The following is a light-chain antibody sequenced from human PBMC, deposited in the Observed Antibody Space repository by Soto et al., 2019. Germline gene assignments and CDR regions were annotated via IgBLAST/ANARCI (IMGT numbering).Light chain of an antibody. V-gene: IGKV3-20*01. CDR3: QKYGSSPLIS. CDR2: GAY. J-gene: IGKJ5*01. Sequence: EILLTQSRGTLSLSPGERATLSWMEIQIVSSSYLAWYQQKPGQAHRLLIYGAYSRATGIPDRFSGSGSGRDFTLTVRGLEPEDFAVYYCQKYGSSPLISFGTGTRVEIK. CDR1: QIVSSSY.